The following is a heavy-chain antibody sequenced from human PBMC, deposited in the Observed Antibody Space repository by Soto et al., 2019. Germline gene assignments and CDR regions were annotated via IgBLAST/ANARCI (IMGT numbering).Heavy chain of an antibody. V-gene: IGHV4-59*01. J-gene: IGHJ4*02. D-gene: IGHD6-19*01. CDR1: GGSISGSY. CDR3: ARSVAVPGAHIDY. CDR2: VYYTGST. Sequence: SETLSLTCSVSGGSISGSYWSWIRQSPGKGLEWLGYVYYTGSTNYSPSLRSRVSISVDTSKNEFPLRLSSVTAADTAVYFCARSVAVPGAHIDYWGQGTQVTVSS.